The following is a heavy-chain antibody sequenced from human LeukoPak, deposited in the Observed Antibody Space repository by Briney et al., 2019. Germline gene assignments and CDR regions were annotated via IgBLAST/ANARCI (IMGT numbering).Heavy chain of an antibody. Sequence: ASVKVSCKASGYTFTGYYMHWVRQAPGQGLEWMGWISAYNGNTNYAQKLQGRVTMTTDTSTSTAYMELRSLRSDDTAVYYCARDTNLRYFDLWGRGTLVTVSS. CDR2: ISAYNGNT. V-gene: IGHV1-18*04. D-gene: IGHD2-8*01. CDR1: GYTFTGYY. J-gene: IGHJ2*01. CDR3: ARDTNLRYFDL.